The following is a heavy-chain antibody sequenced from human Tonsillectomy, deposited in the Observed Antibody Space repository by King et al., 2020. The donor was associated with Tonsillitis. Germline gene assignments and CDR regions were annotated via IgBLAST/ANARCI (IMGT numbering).Heavy chain of an antibody. CDR1: GFTFSDYY. Sequence: QLVQSGGGLVKPGGSLRLSCEASGFTFSDYYMTWFRQAPGKGLEWVSYITNSGSTTYYAYSVKGRFTISRDHAKNSLYLQMNSLRAEDTAVYYCARDEGVYFDYWGQGTLVTVSS. CDR2: ITNSGSTT. J-gene: IGHJ4*02. V-gene: IGHV3-11*01. CDR3: ARDEGVYFDY.